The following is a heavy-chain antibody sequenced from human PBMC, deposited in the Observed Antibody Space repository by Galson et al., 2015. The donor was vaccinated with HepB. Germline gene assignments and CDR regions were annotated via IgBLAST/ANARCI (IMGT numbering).Heavy chain of an antibody. V-gene: IGHV4-34*01. CDR2: INHSGST. Sequence: SETLSLTCAVYGGSFSGYYWSWIRQPPGKGLEWIGEINHSGSTNYNPSLKSRVPISVDKSKNQFSLKLSTVSAADTAVYYWASRYYYGMDVWGQGTTVTVSS. CDR1: GGSFSGYY. CDR3: ASRYYYGMDV. J-gene: IGHJ6*02.